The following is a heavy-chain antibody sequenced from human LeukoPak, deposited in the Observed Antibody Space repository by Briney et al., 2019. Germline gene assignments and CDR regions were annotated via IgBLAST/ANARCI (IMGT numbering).Heavy chain of an antibody. V-gene: IGHV3-48*03. CDR3: AREVDHFDSSGNYPDVFDY. Sequence: AGSLRLSCAASGFTFSNYEMNWVRQAPGKGLEWVSYITSSGHIIYYADSVKGQFTISRYNAKDSLYLQMNSLRAEDTAVYYCAREVDHFDSSGNYPDVFDYWGQGTLVAVSS. D-gene: IGHD3-22*01. CDR2: ITSSGHII. CDR1: GFTFSNYE. J-gene: IGHJ4*02.